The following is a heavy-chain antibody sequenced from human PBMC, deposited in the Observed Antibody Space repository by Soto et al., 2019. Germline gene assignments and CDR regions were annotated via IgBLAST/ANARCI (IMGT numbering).Heavy chain of an antibody. CDR3: ARETIGPTGTASYGMDV. J-gene: IGHJ6*02. CDR2: IISSSRYI. CDR1: ASSFSSNS. D-gene: IGHD1-1*01. V-gene: IGHV3-21*01. Sequence: GESLRPSCRASASSFSSNSINWVRQAPGKGLGWVSSIISSSRYIFYADSVKGQVSISMDNARNSLSLEMNRMRAEDTAVYYCARETIGPTGTASYGMDVWGQGTTVTVSS.